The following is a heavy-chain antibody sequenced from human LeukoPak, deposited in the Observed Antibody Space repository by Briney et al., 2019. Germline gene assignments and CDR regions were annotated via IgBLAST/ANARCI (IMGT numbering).Heavy chain of an antibody. CDR2: ISYDGSNK. D-gene: IGHD6-13*01. CDR1: GFTFSSYA. V-gene: IGHV3-30-3*01. J-gene: IGHJ1*01. CDR3: ARDLRAAAGGVFRKDFQH. Sequence: GGSLRLSCAASGFTFSSYAMHWVRQAPGKGLEWVAVISYDGSNKYYADSVKGRFTISRDNSKNTLYLQMNSLRAEDTAVYYCARDLRAAAGGVFRKDFQHWGQGTLVTVSS.